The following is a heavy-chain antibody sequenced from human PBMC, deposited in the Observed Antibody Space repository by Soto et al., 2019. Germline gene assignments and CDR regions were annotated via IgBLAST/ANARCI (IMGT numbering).Heavy chain of an antibody. CDR2: IFNSGTT. D-gene: IGHD1-26*01. Sequence: SETLSLTCSVSGASTVSHYHWTWIRQPPGKGLEWMGYIFNSGTTFYNPSLTSRLSISMDTSGNHFSLELRSVTAADTAVYYCALALGPTTGLDYWGQGTLVTVSS. J-gene: IGHJ4*02. CDR1: GASTVSHYH. V-gene: IGHV4-31*02. CDR3: ALALGPTTGLDY.